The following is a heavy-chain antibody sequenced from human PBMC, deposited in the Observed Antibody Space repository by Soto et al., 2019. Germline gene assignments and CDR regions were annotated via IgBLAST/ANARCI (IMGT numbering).Heavy chain of an antibody. CDR1: GVSISSYY. V-gene: IGHV4-59*01. D-gene: IGHD3-3*01. CDR2: IYYSGST. CDR3: ARGTIFGVVISWFDP. J-gene: IGHJ5*02. Sequence: SETLSLTCTVSGVSISSYYWSWIRQPPGKGLEWIGYIYYSGSTNYNPSLKSRVTISVDTSKNQFSLKLSSVTAADTAVYYCARGTIFGVVISWFDPWGQGTLVTVSS.